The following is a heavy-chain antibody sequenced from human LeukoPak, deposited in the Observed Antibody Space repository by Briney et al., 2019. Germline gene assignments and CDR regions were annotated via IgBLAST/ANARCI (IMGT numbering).Heavy chain of an antibody. V-gene: IGHV1-18*01. CDR1: GYTFTSYG. CDR3: ARDRYSYGPHYYFDY. D-gene: IGHD5-18*01. J-gene: IGHJ4*02. CDR2: ISAYNGNT. Sequence: ASVKVSCKASGYTFTSYGISWVRQAPGQGLEWMGWISAYNGNTNYAQKLQGRVTMTTDTSTSTAYMELRSLRSDDTAVYYCARDRYSYGPHYYFDYWGQGTLVTVSS.